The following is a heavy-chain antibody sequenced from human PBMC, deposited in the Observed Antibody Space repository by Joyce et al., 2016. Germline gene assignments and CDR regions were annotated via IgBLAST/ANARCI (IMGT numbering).Heavy chain of an antibody. Sequence: QVQLVQSGAEVRKPGASVRVACKASGFTFISYDINWARQAPGHGLEWMGWMNPNSGNADYAQSFKGRVTMTRNISISTAYLELSSLKSDDSAVYYCARRRAVAGLDSWGQGTLVTVSS. CDR2: MNPNSGNA. D-gene: IGHD6-19*01. V-gene: IGHV1-8*01. CDR3: ARRRAVAGLDS. J-gene: IGHJ4*02. CDR1: GFTFISYD.